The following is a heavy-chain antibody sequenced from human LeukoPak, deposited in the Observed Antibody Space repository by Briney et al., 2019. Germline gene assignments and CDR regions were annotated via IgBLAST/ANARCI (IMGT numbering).Heavy chain of an antibody. CDR2: IASETYSGTA. V-gene: IGHV3-49*04. CDR1: GFTFGDYA. J-gene: IGHJ3*02. CDR3: ARRAAANDDAFDI. D-gene: IGHD6-13*01. Sequence: QAGGSLRLSCTASGFTFGDYAMNWVRQAPGKGLEWVGFIASETYSGTAEYAASVKGRFTISRDDSNSIWYLQMNSLKTEDTAVYYCARRAAANDDAFDIWGQGTMVTVSS.